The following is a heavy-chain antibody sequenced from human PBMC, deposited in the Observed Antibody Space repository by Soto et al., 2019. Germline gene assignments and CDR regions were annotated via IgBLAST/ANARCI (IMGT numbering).Heavy chain of an antibody. CDR1: GFTFSSYA. CDR2: ISSSSSTT. CDR3: ARDLFYMDV. D-gene: IGHD2-21*01. J-gene: IGHJ6*03. V-gene: IGHV3-48*01. Sequence: GGSLRLSCAASGFTFSSYAMSWVRQAPGKGLEWVSAISSSSSTTYYADSVKGRFTISRDNAKNSLYLQMNSLGAEDTAVYYCARDLFYMDVWGKGTTVTVSS.